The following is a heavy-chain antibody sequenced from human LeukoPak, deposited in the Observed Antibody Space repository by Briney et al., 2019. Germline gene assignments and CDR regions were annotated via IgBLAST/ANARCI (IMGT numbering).Heavy chain of an antibody. D-gene: IGHD3-22*01. CDR3: ARGPYDSSGYRFDC. V-gene: IGHV1-8*01. CDR1: GYTFTSYD. J-gene: IGHJ4*02. CDR2: MNPNSGNT. Sequence: GSVKVSCKASGYTFTSYDITWVRQATGQGLEWMGWMNPNSGNTGYAQKFQGRVTMTKNTSISTAYMELSSLRSEDTAVYYCARGPYDSSGYRFDCWGQGILVTVFS.